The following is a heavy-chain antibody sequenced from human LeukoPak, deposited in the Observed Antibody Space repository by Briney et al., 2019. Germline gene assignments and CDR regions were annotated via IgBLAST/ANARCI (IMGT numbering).Heavy chain of an antibody. D-gene: IGHD3-22*01. CDR3: AKDRKVVITTVTDN. V-gene: IGHV3-23*01. J-gene: IGHJ4*02. CDR1: GFTFSSYA. CDR2: IGGSGGST. Sequence: GGSLRLSCAASGFTFSSYAMSWVRQAPGKGLEWVSGIGGSGGSTFHADSVKGRFIISRDNSKNTLYLQMNSLRAEDTAVYYCAKDRKVVITTVTDNWGQGTLVTVSS.